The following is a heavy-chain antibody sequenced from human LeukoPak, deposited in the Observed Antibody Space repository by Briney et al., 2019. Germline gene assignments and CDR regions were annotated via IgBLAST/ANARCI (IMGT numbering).Heavy chain of an antibody. Sequence: ASVRVSCKASGYTFTTYDINWVRKATGQGLEWMGWMNPSSGDTGYSQKFQGGVTMTRKTSITTAYMELSSLRSVDTAVYYCARISDHNWYFDLWGRGTLVTLSS. J-gene: IGHJ2*01. CDR1: GYTFTTYD. D-gene: IGHD1-14*01. CDR3: ARISDHNWYFDL. V-gene: IGHV1-8*01. CDR2: MNPSSGDT.